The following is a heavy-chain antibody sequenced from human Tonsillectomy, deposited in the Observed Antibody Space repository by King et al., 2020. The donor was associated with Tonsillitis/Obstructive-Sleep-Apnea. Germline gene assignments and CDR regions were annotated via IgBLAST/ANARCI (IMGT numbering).Heavy chain of an antibody. CDR3: AKDSESSGYYLFSGTDAFDI. J-gene: IGHJ3*02. CDR2: ISWNSGSI. V-gene: IGHV3-9*01. D-gene: IGHD3-22*01. Sequence: QLVQSGGGLVQPGRSLRLSCAASGFTFDDYAMHWVRQAPGKGLEWVSGISWNSGSIGYADSVKGRFTISRDNAKNSLYLQMNSLRAEDTALYYCAKDSESSGYYLFSGTDAFDIWGEGTMVTVSS. CDR1: GFTFDDYA.